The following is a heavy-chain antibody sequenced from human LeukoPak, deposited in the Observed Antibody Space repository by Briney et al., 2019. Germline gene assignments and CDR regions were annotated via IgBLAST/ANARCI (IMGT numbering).Heavy chain of an antibody. V-gene: IGHV4-61*05. J-gene: IGHJ5*02. Sequence: SETLSLTCTVSGGSISSSTYYWGWIRQPPGKGLEWIGYTYYSGSTNYNPSLKSRVTISIDTSKNQFSLKLSSVAAADTAVYYCARGSITMVRGVISWFDPWGQGTLVTVSS. CDR3: ARGSITMVRGVISWFDP. CDR1: GGSISSSTYY. D-gene: IGHD3-10*01. CDR2: TYYSGST.